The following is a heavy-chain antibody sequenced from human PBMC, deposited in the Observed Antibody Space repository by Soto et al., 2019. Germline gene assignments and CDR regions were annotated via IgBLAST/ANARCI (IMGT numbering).Heavy chain of an antibody. V-gene: IGHV4-31*03. J-gene: IGHJ3*02. Sequence: PSETLSLTSTVSGGSISSGGYYWSWIRQHPGKGLEWIGYIYYSGSTYYNPSLKSRVTISVDTSKNQFSLKLSSVTAADTAVYYCARDRGFCISTSGYSPDAFDIWGQGTMVTVSS. CDR3: ARDRGFCISTSGYSPDAFDI. D-gene: IGHD2-2*01. CDR2: IYYSGST. CDR1: GGSISSGGYY.